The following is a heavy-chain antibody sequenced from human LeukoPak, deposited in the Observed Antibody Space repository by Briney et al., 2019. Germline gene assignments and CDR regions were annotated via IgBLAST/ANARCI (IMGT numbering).Heavy chain of an antibody. D-gene: IGHD3-22*01. CDR1: GDSVSSNSAA. V-gene: IGHV6-1*01. J-gene: IGHJ4*02. Sequence: SQTLSLTCAISGDSVSSNSAAWNWIRQSPSRGLEWLGRTYYRSKWYNDYAVSVKSRITINPDTSKNQFSLKLSSVTAADTAVYYCARGGYYYDSSGYYSFDYWGQGTLVTVSS. CDR3: ARGGYYYDSSGYYSFDY. CDR2: TYYRSKWYN.